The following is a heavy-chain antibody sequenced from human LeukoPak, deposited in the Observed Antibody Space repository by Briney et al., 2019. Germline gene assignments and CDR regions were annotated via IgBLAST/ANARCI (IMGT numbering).Heavy chain of an antibody. CDR2: ISGSGGST. CDR1: GFTFSSYA. CDR3: AKDPSEYYGMDV. Sequence: PGGSLRLSCAASGFTFSSYAMSWVRQAPGKGLEWVSAISGSGGSTYYADSVKGRFTIARDNSKNTLYLQMNSLRAEDTAVYYCAKDPSEYYGMDVWGQGTTVTVSS. V-gene: IGHV3-23*01. J-gene: IGHJ6*02.